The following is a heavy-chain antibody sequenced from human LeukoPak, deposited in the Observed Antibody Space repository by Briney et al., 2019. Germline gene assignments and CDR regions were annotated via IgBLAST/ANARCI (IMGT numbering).Heavy chain of an antibody. D-gene: IGHD6-6*01. Sequence: PGGSLRLSCAASGFTFSSYGMHWVRQAPGKGLEWVAFIRYDGSNKYYADSVKGRFTISRDNSKNTLYLQMNSLRAEDTAVYYCAKRCCSAREYYFDYWGQGTLVTVSS. CDR1: GFTFSSYG. V-gene: IGHV3-30*02. J-gene: IGHJ4*02. CDR2: IRYDGSNK. CDR3: AKRCCSAREYYFDY.